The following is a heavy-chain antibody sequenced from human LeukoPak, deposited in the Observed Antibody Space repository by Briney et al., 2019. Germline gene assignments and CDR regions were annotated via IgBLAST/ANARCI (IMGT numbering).Heavy chain of an antibody. CDR1: GGSISSSSYY. D-gene: IGHD6-13*01. CDR3: ARQGQQLENGWFDP. CDR2: IYYSGST. V-gene: IGHV4-39*01. Sequence: SETLSLTCTVSGGSISSSSYYWGWIRQPPGKGLEWIGSIYYSGSTYYNPSLKSRVTISVDTSKNQFSLKLSSVTAADTAVYYCARQGQQLENGWFDPWGQGTLVTVSS. J-gene: IGHJ5*02.